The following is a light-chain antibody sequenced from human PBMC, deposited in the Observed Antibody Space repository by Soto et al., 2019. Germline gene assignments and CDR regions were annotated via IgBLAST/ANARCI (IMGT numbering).Light chain of an antibody. CDR1: QSVSSY. Sequence: DIQMTQSPSSLSASVGDRISITCRASQSVSSYLNWYQQKPGKAPRLLIYAASHLRTGVPSRFRGTGSATHFTLTISSLQPEDFATYYCQQSYRAVTFGQGTRLETK. CDR2: AAS. CDR3: QQSYRAVT. J-gene: IGKJ5*01. V-gene: IGKV1-39*01.